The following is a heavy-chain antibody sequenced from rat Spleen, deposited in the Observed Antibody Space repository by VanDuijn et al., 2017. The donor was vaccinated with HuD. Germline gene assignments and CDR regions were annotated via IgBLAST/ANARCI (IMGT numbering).Heavy chain of an antibody. J-gene: IGHJ2*01. CDR2: ISSDGGRN. CDR1: GFIFSDYY. CDR3: STRDGGYPH. Sequence: EVQLVESGGGLVQPGSPLKLSCAASGFIFSDYYMAWVRQAPKKGLEWVATISSDGGRNFYRDSVKGRFTISRDNAKSTLYLQTDSLRSEDTATYYCSTRDGGYPHWGQGVMVTVSS. D-gene: IGHD1-11*01. V-gene: IGHV5-7*01.